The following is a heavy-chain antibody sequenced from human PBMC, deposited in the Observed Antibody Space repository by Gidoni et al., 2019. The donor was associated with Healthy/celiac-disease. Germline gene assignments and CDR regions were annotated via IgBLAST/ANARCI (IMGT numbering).Heavy chain of an antibody. CDR2: INPNSGGT. J-gene: IGHJ5*02. D-gene: IGHD6-13*01. Sequence: QVQLVQSGAEAKKPGASVKVSCTASGDTFTGYDMHWVRQAPGQRLEWMGWINPNSGGTNYAQKFQGWVTMTRDTSISTAYMELSRLRSDDTAVYYCARPGTSGIAAAGTSWFDPWGQGTLVTVSS. V-gene: IGHV1-2*04. CDR3: ARPGTSGIAAAGTSWFDP. CDR1: GDTFTGYD.